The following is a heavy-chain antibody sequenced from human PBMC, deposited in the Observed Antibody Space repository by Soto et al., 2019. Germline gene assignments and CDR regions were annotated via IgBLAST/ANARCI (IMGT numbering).Heavy chain of an antibody. J-gene: IGHJ5*02. CDR1: GFTVSSNY. Sequence: HPGGSLRLSCAASGFTVSSNYMSWVRQAPGKGLEWVSVIYSGGSTYYADSVKGRFTISRHNSKNTLYLQMNSLRAEDTAVYYCARGGCCIRPSCQINFYYWFDPWGQGTLVTVSS. V-gene: IGHV3-53*04. D-gene: IGHD2-2*01. CDR2: IYSGGST. CDR3: ARGGCCIRPSCQINFYYWFDP.